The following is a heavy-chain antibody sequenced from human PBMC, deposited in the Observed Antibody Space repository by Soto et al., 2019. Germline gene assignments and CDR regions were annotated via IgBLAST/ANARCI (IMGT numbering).Heavy chain of an antibody. D-gene: IGHD2-2*01. CDR3: PIVNQLPEFDY. CDR2: ISAYNGNT. CDR1: GYTFTSYG. V-gene: IGHV1-18*04. Sequence: QVQLVQSGAEVKKPGASVKVSCRASGYTFTSYGISRVRQAPGQGLEWMGWISAYNGNTNYEQKLQGRVTMTTDTSTSTAYMQLRSLRSDDTAVYYCPIVNQLPEFDYWGQRTLVTFSS. J-gene: IGHJ4*02.